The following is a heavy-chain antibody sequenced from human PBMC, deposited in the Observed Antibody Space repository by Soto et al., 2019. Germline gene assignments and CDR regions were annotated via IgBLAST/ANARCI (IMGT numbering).Heavy chain of an antibody. CDR1: GYTFTSYG. V-gene: IGHV1-3*01. CDR2: INAANGDT. CDR3: VRRHVSATAIDWFDX. J-gene: IGHJ5*02. Sequence: ASLKVSCNASGYTFTSYGIHWVRQAPGQRLEWMGWINAANGDTKYSPKFQGRVTITRDTSASTAYMELSSLRSEDTAVYYCVRRHVSATAIDWFDXWGQGTLVTVSX. D-gene: IGHD2-21*02.